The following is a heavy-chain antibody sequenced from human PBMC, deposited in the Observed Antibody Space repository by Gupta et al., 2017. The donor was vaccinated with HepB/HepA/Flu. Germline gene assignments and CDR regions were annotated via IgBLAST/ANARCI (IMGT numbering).Heavy chain of an antibody. CDR1: GFTFNSYA. Sequence: EVQLLESGGGLVQPGGSLRLSCAASGFTFNSYAMSWVRQAPGKGLEWVSAITNSGGDTYYADSVKGRFTISRDNSKNTLYLQMNSLRAEDTAAYYCVKGSRASRPYYFDYWGQGTLVTVSS. CDR3: VKGSRASRPYYFDY. D-gene: IGHD2/OR15-2a*01. V-gene: IGHV3-23*01. CDR2: ITNSGGDT. J-gene: IGHJ4*02.